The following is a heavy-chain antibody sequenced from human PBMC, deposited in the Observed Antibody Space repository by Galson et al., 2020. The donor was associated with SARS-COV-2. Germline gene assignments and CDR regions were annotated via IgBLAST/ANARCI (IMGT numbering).Heavy chain of an antibody. CDR1: GFTFSSYA. V-gene: IGHV3-30*04. J-gene: IGHJ4*02. Sequence: GESLKISCAASGFTFSSYAMHWVRQAPGKGLEWVAVITYDGSNKYYADSVKGRFTISRDNSKNTLYLQMNSLRAEDTAVYYCASEFMMTVGGVSVGEGPFDYWGQGTLVTVSS. D-gene: IGHD3-16*02. CDR2: ITYDGSNK. CDR3: ASEFMMTVGGVSVGEGPFDY.